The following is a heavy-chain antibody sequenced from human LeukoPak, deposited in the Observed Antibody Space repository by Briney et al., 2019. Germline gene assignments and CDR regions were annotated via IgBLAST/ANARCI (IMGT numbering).Heavy chain of an antibody. CDR2: INGSGNST. CDR1: GFTFSNYA. CDR3: ARELFDFDY. V-gene: IGHV3-23*01. Sequence: GGSLRLSCAVSGFTFSNYAITWVRQAPGKGLEWVSEINGSGNSTYYADSVKSRFTISRENSKNTLYLQMNSLRAEDTAVYYCARELFDFDYWGQGTLVTVSS. J-gene: IGHJ4*02. D-gene: IGHD3-10*01.